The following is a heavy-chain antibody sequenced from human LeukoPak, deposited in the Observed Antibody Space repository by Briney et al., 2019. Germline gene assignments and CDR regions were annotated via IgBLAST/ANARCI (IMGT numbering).Heavy chain of an antibody. CDR3: AKGHSDFGTGFDL. Sequence: PGGSLRLSCAASGLRFSDFALSWVRQAPGKGLECVSVISGSGGRTYFAESVKARFTISRDNSENTLYLQMNSLTADDTAVYYCAKGHSDFGTGFDLWGQGTLVTVS. D-gene: IGHD4-17*01. V-gene: IGHV3-23*01. J-gene: IGHJ4*02. CDR1: GLRFSDFA. CDR2: ISGSGGRT.